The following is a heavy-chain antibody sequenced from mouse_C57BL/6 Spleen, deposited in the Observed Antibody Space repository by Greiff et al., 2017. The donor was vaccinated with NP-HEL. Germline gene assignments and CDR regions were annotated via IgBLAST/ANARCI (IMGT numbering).Heavy chain of an antibody. CDR1: GYTFTDYY. CDR3: SRYGNGYPFAD. D-gene: IGHD2-2*01. V-gene: IGHV1-26*01. Sequence: EVQLQQSGPELVKPGASVKISCKASGYTFTDYYMNWVKQSHGKSLEWIGDINPNNGGTSYNQKFKGKATLTVDKSSSTAYMELRSLTSEDSAVYYCSRYGNGYPFADWGQGTLVTVSA. CDR2: INPNNGGT. J-gene: IGHJ3*01.